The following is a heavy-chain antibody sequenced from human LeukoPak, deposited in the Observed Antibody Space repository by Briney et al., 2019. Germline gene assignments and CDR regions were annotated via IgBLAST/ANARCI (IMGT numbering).Heavy chain of an antibody. CDR2: INHSGST. V-gene: IGHV4-34*01. CDR1: GGSFSGYY. Sequence: PSETLSLTCAVYGGSFSGYYWSWIRQPPGKGLEWIGEINHSGSTNYNPSLKSRVTISVDTSKNQFSLKLSSVTAADTAVYYCASRPLLFATVIAENWFDPWGQGTLVTVSS. J-gene: IGHJ5*02. CDR3: ASRPLLFATVIAENWFDP. D-gene: IGHD4-17*01.